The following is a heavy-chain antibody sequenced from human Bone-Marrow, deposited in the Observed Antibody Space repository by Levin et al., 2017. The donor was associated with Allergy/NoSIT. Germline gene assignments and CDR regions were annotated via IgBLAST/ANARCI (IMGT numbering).Heavy chain of an antibody. J-gene: IGHJ4*02. CDR3: ARSMKVTGLGSLDY. CDR2: VYYSGST. V-gene: IGHV4-39*01. D-gene: IGHD3-9*01. CDR1: SASITTSAYY. Sequence: PGGSLRLSCTISSASITTSAYYWGWIRQPPGKGLEWIGTVYYSGSTYYNPSLRSRVTISMDTSNNQISLRLSSVTAADTAVYYCARSMKVTGLGSLDYWGQGTRVTVSS.